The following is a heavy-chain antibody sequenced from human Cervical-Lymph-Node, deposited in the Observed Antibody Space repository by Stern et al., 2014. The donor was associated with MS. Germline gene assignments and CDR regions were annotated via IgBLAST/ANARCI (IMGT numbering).Heavy chain of an antibody. CDR2: IIPIFASP. Sequence: VQLLESGAEVKKPGSSVKVSCKASGGTFSNYAISWVRQAPGQGLEWMGGIIPIFASPKYAPRFQGRITITADRSTGTAFMEVSSLGFEDTAVYYCARGRATMGQYYYYDMDVWGQGTTVTVSS. CDR3: ARGRATMGQYYYYDMDV. D-gene: IGHD3-10*01. J-gene: IGHJ6*02. CDR1: GGTFSNYA. V-gene: IGHV1-69*01.